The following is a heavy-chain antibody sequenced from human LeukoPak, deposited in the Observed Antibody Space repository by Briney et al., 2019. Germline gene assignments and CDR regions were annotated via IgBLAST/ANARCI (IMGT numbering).Heavy chain of an antibody. D-gene: IGHD2-2*01. CDR2: ISAYNGNT. Sequence: WASVKVSCKASGYTFTSYGISWVRQAPGQGLEWMGWISAYNGNTNYAQKLQGRVTMTTDTSTSTAYMELRSLRSDDTAVYYCARDHDCSSTSCFDYWGQGTLVTVSS. CDR1: GYTFTSYG. J-gene: IGHJ4*02. CDR3: ARDHDCSSTSCFDY. V-gene: IGHV1-18*01.